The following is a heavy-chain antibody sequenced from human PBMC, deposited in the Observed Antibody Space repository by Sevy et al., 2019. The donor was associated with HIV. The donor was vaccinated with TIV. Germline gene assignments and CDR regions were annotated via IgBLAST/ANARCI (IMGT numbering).Heavy chain of an antibody. Sequence: GGSLRLSCAASGFTFSSYWMSWVRQAPGKGLEWVANIKQDGSEKYYVDSVKGRFTISRDNAKNSLYLQMNSLRAEDTAVYYSARGDIVVVPAAIRGFDYSWFDPWGQGTLVTVSS. V-gene: IGHV3-7*01. J-gene: IGHJ5*02. CDR1: GFTFSSYW. CDR3: ARGDIVVVPAAIRGFDYSWFDP. D-gene: IGHD2-2*02. CDR2: IKQDGSEK.